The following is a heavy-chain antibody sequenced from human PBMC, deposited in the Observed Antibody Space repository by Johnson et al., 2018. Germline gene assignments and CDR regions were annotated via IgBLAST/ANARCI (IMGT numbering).Heavy chain of an antibody. CDR2: INSDGSST. D-gene: IGHD3-3*01. V-gene: IGHV3-74*01. J-gene: IGHJ3*02. Sequence: VQLQESGGGLVQPGGSLRLSCAVSGFTFSTYLMHWVRQAPGKGLVWVSRINSDGSSTDYADSVRGRFTISRDNAKNTRYLQMNSLRAEDTAVYYCARDVGWFDGFDIWGQGTMVTVSS. CDR1: GFTFSTYL. CDR3: ARDVGWFDGFDI.